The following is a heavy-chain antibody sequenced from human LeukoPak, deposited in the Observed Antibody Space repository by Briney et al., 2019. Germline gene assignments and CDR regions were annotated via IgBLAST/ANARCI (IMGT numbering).Heavy chain of an antibody. Sequence: SETLSLTCTVSGYSISSGYYWGWIRQPPGKGLEWIGSIYHSGSTYYNPSLKSRVTISVDTSKYQFSLKLSSVTAADTAVYYCARGWVQLWLDYWGQGTLVTVSS. CDR2: IYHSGST. D-gene: IGHD5-18*01. V-gene: IGHV4-38-2*02. J-gene: IGHJ4*02. CDR3: ARGWVQLWLDY. CDR1: GYSISSGYY.